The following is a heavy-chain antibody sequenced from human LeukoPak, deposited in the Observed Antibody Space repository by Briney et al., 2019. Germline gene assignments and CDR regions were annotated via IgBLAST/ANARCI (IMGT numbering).Heavy chain of an antibody. V-gene: IGHV4-39*01. CDR3: ARSVPIAAAGTDWFDP. Sequence: PSETLSLTCTVPGGSISSSSYYWGWIRQPPGKGLEWIGSIYYSGSTYYNPSLKSRVTISVDTSKNQFSLKLSSVTAADTAVYYCARSVPIAAAGTDWFDPWGQGTLVTVSS. CDR2: IYYSGST. D-gene: IGHD6-13*01. CDR1: GGSISSSSYY. J-gene: IGHJ5*02.